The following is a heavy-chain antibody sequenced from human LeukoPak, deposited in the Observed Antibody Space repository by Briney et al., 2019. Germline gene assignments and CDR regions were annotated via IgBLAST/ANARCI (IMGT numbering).Heavy chain of an antibody. Sequence: SVTVSFTSSGGTFIRYAISWVRQAPGQGREGMGGIIPMFGIANYAHKFQGRVTITPDESTSTAYMELSTLIYEHTAVYYCARDRPYTGGWRGFDYWGQGTLVTVSS. CDR3: ARDRPYTGGWRGFDY. V-gene: IGHV1-69*13. CDR1: GGTFIRYA. CDR2: IIPMFGIA. D-gene: IGHD6-19*01. J-gene: IGHJ4*02.